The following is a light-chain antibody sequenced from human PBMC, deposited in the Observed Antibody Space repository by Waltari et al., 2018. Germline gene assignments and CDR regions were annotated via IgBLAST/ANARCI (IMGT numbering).Light chain of an antibody. Sequence: DIKMTQFPSTLSAYVGDRVTITCRASQSISSWLAWYQQKPGKAPKLLIYRASSLESGVPSRFSGSGSGTEFTLTISSLQPDDFATYYCQQYNSYWYTFGQGTKLEI. CDR3: QQYNSYWYT. CDR2: RAS. V-gene: IGKV1-5*03. CDR1: QSISSW. J-gene: IGKJ2*01.